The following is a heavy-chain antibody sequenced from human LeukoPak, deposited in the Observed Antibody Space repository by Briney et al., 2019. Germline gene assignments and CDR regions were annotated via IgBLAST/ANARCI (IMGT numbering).Heavy chain of an antibody. CDR3: AKDEGGTYYDFWSGYYLPYYYYGMDV. CDR2: ISGSGGST. V-gene: IGHV3-23*01. Sequence: PGGSLRLSCAASGFTFSSYAMSWVRQAPGKGLEWVSAISGSGGSTYYADSVKGRFTISRDNSKNTLYLQMNSLRAEDTAVYYCAKDEGGTYYDFWSGYYLPYYYYGMDVWGQGTTVTVSS. CDR1: GFTFSSYA. D-gene: IGHD3-3*01. J-gene: IGHJ6*02.